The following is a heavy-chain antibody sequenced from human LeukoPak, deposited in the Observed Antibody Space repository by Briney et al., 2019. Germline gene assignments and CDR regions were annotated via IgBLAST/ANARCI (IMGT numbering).Heavy chain of an antibody. D-gene: IGHD3-22*01. CDR2: IYHSGST. V-gene: IGHV4-4*02. J-gene: IGHJ4*02. CDR1: GGSISSSNW. Sequence: SETLSLTCAVSGGSISSSNWWSWVRQPPGKGLEWIGEIYHSGSTNYNPSLKSRVTISVDKSKNQFSLKLSSVTAADTAVYYCARRYYYDSSGCLDYWGQGTLVTVSS. CDR3: ARRYYYDSSGCLDY.